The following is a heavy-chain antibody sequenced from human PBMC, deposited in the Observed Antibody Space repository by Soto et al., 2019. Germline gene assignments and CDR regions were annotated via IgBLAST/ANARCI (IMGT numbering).Heavy chain of an antibody. CDR3: ARSSGPANLAARLTFDY. Sequence: SETLSLTCTVSGGSISSYYWSWIRQPPGKGLEWIGYIYYSGSTNYNPSLKSRVTISVDTSKNQFSLKLSSVTAADTAVYYCARSSGPANLAARLTFDYWGQGTLVTVSS. CDR1: GGSISSYY. D-gene: IGHD6-6*01. J-gene: IGHJ4*02. CDR2: IYYSGST. V-gene: IGHV4-59*01.